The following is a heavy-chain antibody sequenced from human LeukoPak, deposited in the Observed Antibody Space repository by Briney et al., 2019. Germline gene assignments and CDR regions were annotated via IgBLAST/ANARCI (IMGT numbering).Heavy chain of an antibody. Sequence: GGSLRLSCAASGFTLSSYAMSWVRQAPGKGLEWVSAISGSGGSTYYADSVKGRFTISRDNSKNTLYLQMNSLRAEDTAVYYCAKAVYCSSTSCYGYYYGMDVWGKGTTVTVSS. D-gene: IGHD2-2*01. V-gene: IGHV3-23*01. CDR2: ISGSGGST. CDR3: AKAVYCSSTSCYGYYYGMDV. CDR1: GFTLSSYA. J-gene: IGHJ6*04.